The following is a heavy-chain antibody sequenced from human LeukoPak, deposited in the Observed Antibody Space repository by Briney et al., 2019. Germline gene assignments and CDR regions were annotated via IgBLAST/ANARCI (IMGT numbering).Heavy chain of an antibody. Sequence: PGGSLRLSCAASGFTFSSYSMNWVRQAPGKGLEWVSSISSSSSYIYYADSVKGRFTISRDNAKNSLYLQMNSLRAEDTAVYYCARGMVRGVNADFDYWGQGTLVTVSS. J-gene: IGHJ4*02. CDR1: GFTFSSYS. CDR2: ISSSSSYI. CDR3: ARGMVRGVNADFDY. D-gene: IGHD3-10*01. V-gene: IGHV3-21*01.